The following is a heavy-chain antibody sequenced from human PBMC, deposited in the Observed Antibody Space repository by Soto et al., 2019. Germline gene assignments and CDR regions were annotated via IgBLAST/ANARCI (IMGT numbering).Heavy chain of an antibody. D-gene: IGHD2-15*01. CDR1: GFTFTSYS. J-gene: IGHJ4*02. Sequence: EVQLVESGGGLVKPGGSLRLSCVASGFTFTSYSMNWVRQAPGKGLEWVSSISDGSDYIVYADSMKGRFTISRDNAKNSLYLEMNSRRAGDTAVYCCARKDEGGSRLWGQGTLVTVSS. CDR2: ISDGSDYI. CDR3: ARKDEGGSRL. V-gene: IGHV3-21*01.